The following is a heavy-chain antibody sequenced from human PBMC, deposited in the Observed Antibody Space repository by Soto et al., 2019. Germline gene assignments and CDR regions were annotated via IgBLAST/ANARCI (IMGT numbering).Heavy chain of an antibody. CDR1: GYTFTSYA. V-gene: IGHV1-3*01. CDR2: INAGNGNT. CDR3: ARVDSSGYYYFDY. D-gene: IGHD3-22*01. J-gene: IGHJ4*02. Sequence: ASVKGSSKASGYTFTSYAMHWVRQAPGQRLEWMGWINAGNGNTKYSQKFQGRVTITRDTSASTAYMELSSLRSEDTAVYYCARVDSSGYYYFDYWGQGTLVTVSS.